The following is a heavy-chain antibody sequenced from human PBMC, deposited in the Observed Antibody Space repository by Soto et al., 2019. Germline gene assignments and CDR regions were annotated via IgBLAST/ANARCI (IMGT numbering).Heavy chain of an antibody. D-gene: IGHD2-2*01. CDR2: ISYDGSNK. Sequence: GGSLRLSCAASGFTFSSYGMHWVRQAPGKGLEWVAVISYDGSNKYYADSVKGRFTISRDNSKNTLYLQMNSLRAEDTAVYYCAKPLYCSSTSCYHYYYYMDVWGKGTTVTVSS. V-gene: IGHV3-30*18. J-gene: IGHJ6*03. CDR3: AKPLYCSSTSCYHYYYYMDV. CDR1: GFTFSSYG.